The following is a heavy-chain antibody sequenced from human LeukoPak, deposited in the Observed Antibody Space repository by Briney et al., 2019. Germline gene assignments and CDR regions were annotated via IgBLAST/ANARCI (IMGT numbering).Heavy chain of an antibody. CDR1: GYTFTGYY. J-gene: IGHJ3*02. D-gene: IGHD7-27*01. CDR3: ARDGDAGAFDI. Sequence: ASVKVSCKASGYTFTGYYMHWVRQATGQGLEWMGWINPNSGGTNYAQEFQGRVTMTRDTSISTAYMELSRLRSDDTAVYYCARDGDAGAFDIWGQGTMVTVSS. CDR2: INPNSGGT. V-gene: IGHV1-2*02.